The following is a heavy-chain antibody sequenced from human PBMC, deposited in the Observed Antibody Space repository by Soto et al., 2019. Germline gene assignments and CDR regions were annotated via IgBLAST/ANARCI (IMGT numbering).Heavy chain of an antibody. CDR3: ARDKITGLFDY. J-gene: IGHJ4*02. Sequence: SETLSLTCAVYGGSFSGYYWSWIRQPPGKGLEWIGEINHSGSTNYNPSLKSRVTISVDTSKNQFSLKLSSVTAADKAVYYCARDKITGLFDYWGQGTLVTVS. CDR1: GGSFSGYY. D-gene: IGHD2-8*02. V-gene: IGHV4-34*01. CDR2: INHSGST.